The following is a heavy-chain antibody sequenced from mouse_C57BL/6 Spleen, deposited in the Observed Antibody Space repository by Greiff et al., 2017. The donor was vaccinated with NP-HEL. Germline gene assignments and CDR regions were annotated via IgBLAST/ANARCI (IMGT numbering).Heavy chain of an antibody. CDR3: ARRNYGDWYFDV. CDR2: INPNNGGT. J-gene: IGHJ1*03. Sequence: VQLQQSGPELVKPGASVKIPCKASGYTFTDYNMDWVKQSHGKSLEWIGDINPNNGGTIYNQKFKGKATLTVDKSSSTAYMELRSLTSEDTAVYYCARRNYGDWYFDVWGTGTTVTVSS. V-gene: IGHV1-18*01. CDR1: GYTFTDYN. D-gene: IGHD1-1*02.